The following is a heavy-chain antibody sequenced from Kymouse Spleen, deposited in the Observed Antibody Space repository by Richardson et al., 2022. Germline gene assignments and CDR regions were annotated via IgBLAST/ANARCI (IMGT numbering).Heavy chain of an antibody. Sequence: EVQLVESGGGLVQPGGSLRLSCAASGFTFSSYAMSWVRQAPGKGLEWVSAISGSGGSTYYADSVKGRFTISRDNSKNTLYLQMNSLRAEDTAVYYCAKDLTYYYGSGSSYYGMDVWGQGTTVTVSS. D-gene: IGHD3-10*01. CDR1: GFTFSSYA. V-gene: IGHV3-23*04. J-gene: IGHJ6*02. CDR3: AKDLTYYYGSGSSYYGMDV. CDR2: ISGSGGST.